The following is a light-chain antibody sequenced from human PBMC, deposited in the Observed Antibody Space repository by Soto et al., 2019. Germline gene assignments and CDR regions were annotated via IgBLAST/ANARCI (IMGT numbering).Light chain of an antibody. Sequence: QSALTQPPSASGSPGQSVTVSCTGSSSDVGAYKYVSWYQQHPGKAPKLIIYEVSKRPSGVPDRFSGSKSVNTASLTVSGLQAEDEADYYCSSYGGSNNVLFGGGTKLTVL. V-gene: IGLV2-8*01. J-gene: IGLJ2*01. CDR1: SSDVGAYKY. CDR2: EVS. CDR3: SSYGGSNNVL.